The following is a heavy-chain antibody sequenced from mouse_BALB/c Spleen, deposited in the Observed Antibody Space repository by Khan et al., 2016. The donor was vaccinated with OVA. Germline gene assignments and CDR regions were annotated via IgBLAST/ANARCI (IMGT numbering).Heavy chain of an antibody. CDR1: GYSITSGYA. D-gene: IGHD1-1*01. V-gene: IGHV3-2*02. CDR3: ARGNYYGYYFDY. J-gene: IGHJ2*01. Sequence: EVKLLESGPGLVKPSQSLSLTCTVTGYSITSGYAWNWIRQFPGNKLEWMGYISYSGGTSYNTSLKSRISITRDTSKNQFFLQLNSVTTEDTATYYCARGNYYGYYFDYWGQGTTLTVSS. CDR2: ISYSGGT.